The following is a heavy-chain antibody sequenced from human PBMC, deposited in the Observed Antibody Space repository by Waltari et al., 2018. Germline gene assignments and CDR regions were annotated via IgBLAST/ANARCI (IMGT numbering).Heavy chain of an antibody. V-gene: IGHV3-23*01. Sequence: EVRLLESGGALVQPGGSLRLSCAASGFPFGNYYMIWVRQAPGRGLAWVSTISGPAHETVYADSVKGRFTISRDNSKTTLYLQMNSLRVEDTAMYYCANYGQLPSNGDYWGQGTLVTVSS. J-gene: IGHJ4*02. D-gene: IGHD1-1*01. CDR1: GFPFGNYY. CDR2: ISGPAHET. CDR3: ANYGQLPSNGDY.